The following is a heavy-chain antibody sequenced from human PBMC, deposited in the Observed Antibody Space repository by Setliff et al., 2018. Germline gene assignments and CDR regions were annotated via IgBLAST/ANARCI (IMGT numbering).Heavy chain of an antibody. V-gene: IGHV3-73*01. Sequence: PGGSLRLSCAASGFTFSNYAMSWVRQAPGKGLEWVGRIRSKANSYATAYAASVKGRFTISRDDSKNTAYLQMNSLKTEDTAVYYCTTPDYDSSGYYYRDYWGQGTLVTVSS. J-gene: IGHJ4*02. CDR1: GFTFSNYA. CDR2: IRSKANSYAT. CDR3: TTPDYDSSGYYYRDY. D-gene: IGHD3-22*01.